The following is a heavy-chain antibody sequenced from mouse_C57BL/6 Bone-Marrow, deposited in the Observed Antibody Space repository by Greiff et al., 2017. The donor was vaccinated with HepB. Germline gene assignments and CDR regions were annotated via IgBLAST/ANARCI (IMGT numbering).Heavy chain of an antibody. Sequence: EVKLQESGPGLVKPSQSLSLTCSVTGYSITSGYYWNWIRQFPGNKLEWMGYISYDGSNNYNPSLKNRISITRDTSKNQFFLKLNSVTTEDTATYYCARDEGLLLKVFGYAMDYWGQGTSVTVSS. CDR2: ISYDGSN. D-gene: IGHD1-1*01. V-gene: IGHV3-6*01. CDR3: ARDEGLLLKVFGYAMDY. CDR1: GYSITSGYY. J-gene: IGHJ4*01.